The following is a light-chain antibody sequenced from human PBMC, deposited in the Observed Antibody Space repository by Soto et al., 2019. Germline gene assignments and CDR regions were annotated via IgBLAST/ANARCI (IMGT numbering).Light chain of an antibody. CDR3: SSYTSSSTLA. CDR1: SSDVGGYNY. Sequence: QSALTQPASVSGSPGQSITISCTGTSSDVGGYNYVSWHQQHPGKAPKLMIYDVSERPSGVSNRFSGSKSGNTASLTISGLQAEDESDYYCSSYTSSSTLAFGGGTKLTVL. CDR2: DVS. J-gene: IGLJ2*01. V-gene: IGLV2-14*01.